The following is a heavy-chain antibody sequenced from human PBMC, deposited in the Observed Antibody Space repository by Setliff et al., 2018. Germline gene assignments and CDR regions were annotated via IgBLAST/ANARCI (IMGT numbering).Heavy chain of an antibody. CDR3: AASVGGAPYYYGLDV. Sequence: ASVKVSCKASGYSFTTYGMHWVRQAPGQRPEWMGWISGGDGNTKYSQKFQDRLTITRDTSATTGYMELSSLRSEDTAVYYCAASVGGAPYYYGLDVWGQGTTVTVSS. CDR2: ISGGDGNT. J-gene: IGHJ6*02. D-gene: IGHD2-15*01. CDR1: GYSFTTYG. V-gene: IGHV1-3*01.